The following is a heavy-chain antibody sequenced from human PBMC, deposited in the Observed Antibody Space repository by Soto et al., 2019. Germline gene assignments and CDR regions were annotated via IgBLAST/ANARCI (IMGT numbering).Heavy chain of an antibody. CDR1: GFTFSSYA. CDR2: IKTDGSST. CDR3: AKREGNTYGLFH. V-gene: IGHV3-74*01. D-gene: IGHD5-18*01. Sequence: PGGSLRLSCAASGFTFSSYAMSWVRQAPGKGLVWVSRIKTDGSSTDYAASVKGRFTISRDNAKNTLYLQMNSLTAEDTAVYYCAKREGNTYGLFHWGQGTLVTVSS. J-gene: IGHJ4*02.